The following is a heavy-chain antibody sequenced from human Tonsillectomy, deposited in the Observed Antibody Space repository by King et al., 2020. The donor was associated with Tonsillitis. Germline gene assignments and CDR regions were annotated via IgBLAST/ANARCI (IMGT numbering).Heavy chain of an antibody. D-gene: IGHD2-21*02. V-gene: IGHV3-15*01. CDR3: TTGDSYCGGDCYFGFDY. CDR2: IKSKTDGGTT. CDR1: GFTFSNAW. Sequence: VQLVESGGGLVKPGGSPRLSCAASGFTFSNAWMSWVRQAPGKGLEWVGRIKSKTDGGTTDYAAPVKGRFTISRDDSKNTLYLQMNSLKTEDTAVYYCTTGDSYCGGDCYFGFDYWGQGTLVTVSS. J-gene: IGHJ4*02.